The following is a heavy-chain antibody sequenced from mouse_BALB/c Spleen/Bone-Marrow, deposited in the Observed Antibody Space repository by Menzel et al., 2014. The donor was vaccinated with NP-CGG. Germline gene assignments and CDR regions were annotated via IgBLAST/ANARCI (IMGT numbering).Heavy chain of an antibody. J-gene: IGHJ4*01. Sequence: EVQLQQPGAELVKPGASVKLSCTASGFNIKDTYMHWVKQRPEQGLEWIGRIDPANGNTKYDPKFQGKATITADTSSNTAYLQLSSLTSEDTAVYYCARYYYGSSYAMDYWGQGTSVTVSS. V-gene: IGHV14-3*02. CDR1: GFNIKDTY. CDR3: ARYYYGSSYAMDY. CDR2: IDPANGNT. D-gene: IGHD1-1*01.